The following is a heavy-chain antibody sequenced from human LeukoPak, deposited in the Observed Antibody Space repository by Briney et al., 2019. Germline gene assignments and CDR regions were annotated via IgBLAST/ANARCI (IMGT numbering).Heavy chain of an antibody. CDR1: GGSISSSNYY. J-gene: IGHJ5*02. Sequence: PSETLSLTCTVSGGSISSSNYYWGWIRQPPGKGLEWIGSIYYSGITYYNPSLKSRLTISVDRSKNQFSLKLSSVTAADTAVYYCARDQLLTDYNWFDPWGQGTLVTVSS. V-gene: IGHV4-39*07. CDR3: ARDQLLTDYNWFDP. CDR2: IYYSGIT. D-gene: IGHD2-2*01.